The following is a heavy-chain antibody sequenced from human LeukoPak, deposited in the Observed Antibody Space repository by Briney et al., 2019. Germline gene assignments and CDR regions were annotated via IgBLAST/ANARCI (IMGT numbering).Heavy chain of an antibody. V-gene: IGHV4-31*03. CDR1: GGSISSGGYY. Sequence: SETLSLTCTVSGGSISSGGYYWSWIRRHPGKGLEWIGYIYYSGSTYYNPSLKSRVTISVDTSKNQFSLKLSSVTAADTAVYYCARDDYGSFHAFDIWGQGTMVTVSS. CDR2: IYYSGST. D-gene: IGHD4-17*01. CDR3: ARDDYGSFHAFDI. J-gene: IGHJ3*02.